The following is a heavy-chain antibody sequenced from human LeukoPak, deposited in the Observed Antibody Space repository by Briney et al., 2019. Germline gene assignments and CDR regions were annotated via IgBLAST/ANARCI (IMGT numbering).Heavy chain of an antibody. Sequence: SETLSLTCTVSGGSISSGGYYWSWIRXXXXXXXXXIXYXFCSRITYDNPSLKSRVTISVDTSKNQFSLKLSSVTAADTAVYYCARELGGDGYREGWYFDLWGRGTLVTVYS. V-gene: IGHV4-31*03. CDR3: ARELGGDGYREGWYFDL. CDR2: XFCSRIT. D-gene: IGHD5-12*01. J-gene: IGHJ2*01. CDR1: GGSISSGGYY.